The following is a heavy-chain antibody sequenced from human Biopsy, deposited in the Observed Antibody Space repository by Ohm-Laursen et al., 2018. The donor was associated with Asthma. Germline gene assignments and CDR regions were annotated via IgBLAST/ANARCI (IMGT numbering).Heavy chain of an antibody. V-gene: IGHV4-39*02. CDR2: IYYSGRT. CDR3: ARVPTTLRYFDL. D-gene: IGHD2-15*01. CDR1: GDAMSTSGSY. J-gene: IGHJ2*01. Sequence: SETLSLTCIVSGDAMSTSGSYWDWIRQSPGKGLEWIGSIYYSGRTYYNPSLESRVTISADTTKNRFSLKVTSVTAADTAVYYCARVPTTLRYFDLWGRGTLVTVSS.